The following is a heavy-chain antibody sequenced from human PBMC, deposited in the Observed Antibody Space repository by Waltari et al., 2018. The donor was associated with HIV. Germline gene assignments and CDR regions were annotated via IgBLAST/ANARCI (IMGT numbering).Heavy chain of an antibody. D-gene: IGHD5-18*01. J-gene: IGHJ6*02. CDR3: ARGSLTGYRPFYYYYGMDV. CDR2: ISSSSSYI. V-gene: IGHV3-21*01. Sequence: EVQLVESGGGLVKPGGSLRLSCAASGFTFSSYSMNWVRQAQGKGLEWVSSISSSSSYIYYADSVKGRFTISRDNAKNSLYLQMNSLRAEDTAVYYCARGSLTGYRPFYYYYGMDVWGQGTTVTVSS. CDR1: GFTFSSYS.